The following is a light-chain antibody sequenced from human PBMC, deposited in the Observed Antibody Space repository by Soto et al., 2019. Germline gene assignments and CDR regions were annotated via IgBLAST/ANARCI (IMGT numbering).Light chain of an antibody. V-gene: IGKV1-5*03. CDR3: QQYHSYWT. Sequence: DIQMTQSPSTLSASVGDRVTITCRASQSISSWLAWYQQKPGKAPSLLIYKASSLESGVPSRFSGSGSGTEFTLTISSLQPDDFATYYCQQYHSYWTFGQGTKVEIK. CDR1: QSISSW. CDR2: KAS. J-gene: IGKJ1*01.